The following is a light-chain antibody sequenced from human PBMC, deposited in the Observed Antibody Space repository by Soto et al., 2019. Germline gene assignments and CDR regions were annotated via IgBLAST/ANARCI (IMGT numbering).Light chain of an antibody. CDR2: DAS. CDR1: QSISSW. Sequence: DIQMTQSPSTLSASVGDRVTLTSRASQSISSWLAWYQQKPGKAPKLLIYDASTLESGVPSRFSGSESGTEFTLTISSLQPDDFATYYCQQYNSYWTFGQGTKVDIK. CDR3: QQYNSYWT. V-gene: IGKV1-5*01. J-gene: IGKJ1*01.